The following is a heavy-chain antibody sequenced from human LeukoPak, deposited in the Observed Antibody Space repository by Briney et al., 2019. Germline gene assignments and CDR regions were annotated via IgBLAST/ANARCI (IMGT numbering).Heavy chain of an antibody. J-gene: IGHJ6*03. CDR1: GYSISSGYD. D-gene: IGHD6-6*01. V-gene: IGHV4-38-2*02. CDR3: ARGRYGSSSDGLYYYYYMDV. CDR2: IYTSGGT. Sequence: SETLSLTCTVSGYSISSGYDWGWIRQPAGKGLEWIGRIYTSGGTNYNPSLKSRVTMSVDTSKNQFSLRLSSVTAADTAVHYCARGRYGSSSDGLYYYYYMDVWGKGTTVTVSS.